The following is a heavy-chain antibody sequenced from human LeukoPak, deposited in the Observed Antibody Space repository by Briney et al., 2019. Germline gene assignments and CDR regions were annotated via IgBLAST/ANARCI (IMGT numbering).Heavy chain of an antibody. CDR2: ISGSGGST. J-gene: IGHJ4*02. CDR1: GFTFSSYA. CDR3: ARGVEPLAANTLAY. D-gene: IGHD1-14*01. Sequence: GGSLRLSCGASGFTFSSYAMSWVRQAPGKGLEWVSTISGSGGSTYYADSVKGRFTISRDNSKNTLDLQMNSLRAEDTAVYYCARGVEPLAANTLAYWGQGTLVTVSS. V-gene: IGHV3-23*01.